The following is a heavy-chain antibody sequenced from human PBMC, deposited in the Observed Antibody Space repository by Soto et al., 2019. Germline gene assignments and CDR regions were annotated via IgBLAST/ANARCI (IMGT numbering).Heavy chain of an antibody. V-gene: IGHV4-34*01. D-gene: IGHD5-12*01. CDR3: ARRTIVATYFDY. CDR1: GGSFSGYY. Sequence: SETLSLTCAVYGGSFSGYYWTWIRQPPGTGLEWIGEINHSGSTNYNPSLKSRVTISVDTSKNQFSLKLTSVTAADTAVYYCARRTIVATYFDYWGQGTLVTVSS. CDR2: INHSGST. J-gene: IGHJ4*02.